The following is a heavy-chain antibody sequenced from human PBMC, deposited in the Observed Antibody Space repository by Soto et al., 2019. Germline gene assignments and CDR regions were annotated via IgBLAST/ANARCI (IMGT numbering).Heavy chain of an antibody. D-gene: IGHD6-13*01. CDR1: GYTFTGYY. CDR2: FNPNSGGT. V-gene: IGHV1-2*04. J-gene: IGHJ4*02. CDR3: ARTPGSSSWSYFDY. Sequence: QVQLVQSGAEVKKPGASVKVSCKASGYTFTGYYMHWVRQAPGQGLEWMGWFNPNSGGTNYAQKFQGWVTMTRDTSISTAYMELSRLRSDDTAVYYCARTPGSSSWSYFDYWGQGTLVTVSS.